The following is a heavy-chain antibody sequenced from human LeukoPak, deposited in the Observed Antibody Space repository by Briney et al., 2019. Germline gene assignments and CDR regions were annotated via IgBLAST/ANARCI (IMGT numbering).Heavy chain of an antibody. CDR1: GGSISSNSYY. V-gene: IGHV4-39*07. CDR3: ARETSDAFDI. J-gene: IGHJ3*02. CDR2: IYYSGST. Sequence: SETLSLTCTVSGGSISSNSYYWGWIRQPPGKGLEWIGSIYYSGSTYYKSSLKSRVTISVDTSKNQFSLKLSSVTAADTAVYYCARETSDAFDIWGQGTMVTVSS.